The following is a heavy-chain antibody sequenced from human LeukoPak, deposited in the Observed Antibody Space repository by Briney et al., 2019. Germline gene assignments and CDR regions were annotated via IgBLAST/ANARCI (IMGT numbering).Heavy chain of an antibody. CDR1: GFTFSSYE. V-gene: IGHV3-48*03. Sequence: GGSLRLSCAASGFTFSSYEMNWVRQAPGKGLEWVAYISSSGSTIFYADSVKGRFTISRDNAKNSLYIQMNSLRAEDTAVYYCAGGWFGGEHFWGQGTLVTVSS. D-gene: IGHD3-16*01. J-gene: IGHJ4*02. CDR2: ISSSGSTI. CDR3: AGGWFGGEHF.